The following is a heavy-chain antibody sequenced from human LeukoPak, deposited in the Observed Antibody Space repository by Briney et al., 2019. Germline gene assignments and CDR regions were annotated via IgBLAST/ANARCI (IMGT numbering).Heavy chain of an antibody. D-gene: IGHD2-2*01. V-gene: IGHV3-21*01. CDR3: ARDLMPGFDP. CDR2: ILGSGSEM. Sequence: GGSLRLSCGVSGFSFKPYSMNWVRPAPGKGLEWVASILGSGSEMFYTDSVKGRFIISRDNSKNTVHLQMNSLGAEDTAVYYCARDLMPGFDPWGQGTLVTVSS. J-gene: IGHJ5*02. CDR1: GFSFKPYS.